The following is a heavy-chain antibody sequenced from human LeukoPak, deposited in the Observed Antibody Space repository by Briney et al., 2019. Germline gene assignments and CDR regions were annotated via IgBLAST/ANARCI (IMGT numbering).Heavy chain of an antibody. CDR2: ISSSGSTI. CDR3: ARGMYYYDSSGYAFDI. CDR1: GFTFSSYE. J-gene: IGHJ3*02. V-gene: IGHV3-48*03. Sequence: QPGGSLRLSCAASGFTFSSYEMNWVRQAPGKGLEWVSYISSSGSTIYYADSVKGRFTISRDNAKNSLYLQMNSLRAEDTAFYYCARGMYYYDSSGYAFDIWGQGTMVTVSS. D-gene: IGHD3-22*01.